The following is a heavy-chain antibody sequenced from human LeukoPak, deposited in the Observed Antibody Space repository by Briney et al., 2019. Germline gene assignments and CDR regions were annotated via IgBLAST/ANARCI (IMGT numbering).Heavy chain of an antibody. CDR2: INHSGST. D-gene: IGHD3-9*01. CDR3: ATRPYYDILTGYRYYFDY. Sequence: SETLSLTCAVYGGSFSGYYWSWIRQPPGKGLEWIGEINHSGSTNYNPSLKSRVTISVDTSKNQFSLKLSSVTAAVTAVYYCATRPYYDILTGYRYYFDYWGQGTLVTVSS. J-gene: IGHJ4*02. V-gene: IGHV4-34*01. CDR1: GGSFSGYY.